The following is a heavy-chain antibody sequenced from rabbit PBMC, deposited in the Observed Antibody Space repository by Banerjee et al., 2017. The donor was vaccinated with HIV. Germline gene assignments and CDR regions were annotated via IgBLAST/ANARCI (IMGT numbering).Heavy chain of an antibody. CDR2: IYVGSGST. CDR1: GFDFSSVA. J-gene: IGHJ4*01. V-gene: IGHV1S45*01. Sequence: QEQLKESGGGLVQPEGSLTLTCKASGFDFSSVAMCWVRQAPGKGPEWIACIYVGSGSTHYASWARGRFTISKTSSTTVTLQMTSLTAADTATYFCARDLAGAIGWNFNLWGQGTLVTVS. CDR3: ARDLAGAIGWNFNL. D-gene: IGHD4-1*01.